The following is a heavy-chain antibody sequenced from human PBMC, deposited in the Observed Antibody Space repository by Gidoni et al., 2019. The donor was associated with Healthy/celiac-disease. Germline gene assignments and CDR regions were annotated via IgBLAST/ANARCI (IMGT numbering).Heavy chain of an antibody. V-gene: IGHV3-33*01. CDR3: ARDQYYDILTGYYRHGMDV. D-gene: IGHD3-9*01. CDR2: IWYDGSNK. Sequence: QVQLVESGGGVVQPGRSLSLSCAASGFTFSSYGMHWVRQAPGKGLEWVAVIWYDGSNKYYADSVKGRFTISRDNSKNTLYLQMNSLRAEDTAVYYCARDQYYDILTGYYRHGMDVWGQGTTVTVSS. J-gene: IGHJ6*02. CDR1: GFTFSSYG.